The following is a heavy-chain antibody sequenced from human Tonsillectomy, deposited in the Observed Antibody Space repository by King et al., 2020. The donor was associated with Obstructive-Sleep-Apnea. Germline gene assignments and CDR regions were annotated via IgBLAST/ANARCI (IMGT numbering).Heavy chain of an antibody. CDR2: FNVEGGER. V-gene: IGHV1-24*01. CDR3: ATDKGFGELSR. D-gene: IGHD3-10*01. J-gene: IGHJ4*02. Sequence: QLVQSGAEVKKPGASVKVSCKVSGYSLSELPMHWVRQSPGIGLEWMGGFNVEGGERIYAERFQGRVTMTEDTSTDTAYMELTSLRSEDTAVYYCATDKGFGELSRWGQGTLVTVSS. CDR1: GYSLSELP.